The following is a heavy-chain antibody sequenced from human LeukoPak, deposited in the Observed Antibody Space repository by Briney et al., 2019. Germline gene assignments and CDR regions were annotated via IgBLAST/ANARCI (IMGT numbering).Heavy chain of an antibody. Sequence: ASVKVSCKASGYTLTVYYIHWVRQAPGQGLEWMGRTNPNSGDTNFAQKFQGRVTMTRDTSISTAYMELSRLRSDDTAVYYCARVDSSGYYPPFDYWGQGTLVTVSS. CDR3: ARVDSSGYYPPFDY. J-gene: IGHJ4*02. CDR2: TNPNSGDT. D-gene: IGHD3-22*01. CDR1: GYTLTVYY. V-gene: IGHV1-2*06.